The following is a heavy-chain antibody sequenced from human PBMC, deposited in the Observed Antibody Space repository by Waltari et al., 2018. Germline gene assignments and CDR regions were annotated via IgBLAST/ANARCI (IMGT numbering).Heavy chain of an antibody. CDR1: GFPFHQYA. CDR3: AKWRGFGGVVVMIPEFFES. V-gene: IGHV3-23*01. J-gene: IGHJ4*02. Sequence: EVQLLESGGGLVQPGGSLRLSCAASGFPFHQYAMNWVRQAPGKGLEWVSGISGTGSSTFYADSVKDRFTISRDKSKNTLYLQMTSLRVEDTAVYYCAKWRGFGGVVVMIPEFFESWGQGTLVTVSS. CDR2: ISGTGSST. D-gene: IGHD3-16*01.